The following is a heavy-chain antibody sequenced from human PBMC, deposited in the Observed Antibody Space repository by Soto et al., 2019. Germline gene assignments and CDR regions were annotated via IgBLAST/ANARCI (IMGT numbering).Heavy chain of an antibody. V-gene: IGHV3-30-3*01. CDR3: ARDFYLEWYFAL. CDR2: ISYDGSNK. D-gene: IGHD3-10*01. J-gene: IGHJ2*01. Sequence: GGSLRLSCAASGFTFSSYAMHWVRQAPGKGLEWVAVISYDGSNKYYADSVKGRFTISRDNSKNTLYLQMNSLRAEDTAVYYCARDFYLEWYFALWGRSTLVHVSS. CDR1: GFTFSSYA.